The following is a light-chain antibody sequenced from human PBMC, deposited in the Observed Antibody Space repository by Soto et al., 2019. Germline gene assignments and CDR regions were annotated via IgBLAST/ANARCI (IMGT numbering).Light chain of an antibody. CDR3: SSYTRSSTDVV. J-gene: IGLJ2*01. CDR1: SSDVGGYNY. CDR2: DVS. V-gene: IGLV2-14*01. Sequence: QSALTQPASVSGSPGQSITISCTGTSSDVGGYNYVSWYQQHTGKAPKLMIYDVSNRPSGVSNRFTGSKSGNTASLTISGLQAEDEADYYCSSYTRSSTDVVFGGGTKLTVL.